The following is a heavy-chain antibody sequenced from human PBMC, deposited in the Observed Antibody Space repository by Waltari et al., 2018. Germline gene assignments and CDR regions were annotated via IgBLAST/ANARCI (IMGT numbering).Heavy chain of an antibody. CDR3: TTGIVELESERAAF. V-gene: IGHV3-73*01. D-gene: IGHD1-1*01. CDR1: GFTVSSYA. Sequence: EVQLLESGGGLVQPGGSLRLSCAASGFTVSSYAMSWVRQAPGKGLQWIGRVRSKHNNFATVYAESMRGRSMVSRNASMNTAYLQIDNVTPDDTAVYYCTTGIVELESERAAFWGRGVLVTVTS. J-gene: IGHJ4*02. CDR2: VRSKHNNFAT.